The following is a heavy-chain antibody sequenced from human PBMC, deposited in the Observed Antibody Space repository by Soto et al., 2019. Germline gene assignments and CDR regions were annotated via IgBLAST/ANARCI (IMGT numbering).Heavy chain of an antibody. J-gene: IGHJ4*02. Sequence: EAQLLESGGGLVQPGGSLRLSCVASGFIFGSYDMRWLRQAPGKGLEWVSGISTSGGTTYYADSVKGRFAISRDNSKNTLYMQMNSLRIEDTAVYYCAKDPSPTGSSLTPPYWGQGTLVTVSS. CDR2: ISTSGGTT. D-gene: IGHD3-10*01. V-gene: IGHV3-23*01. CDR1: GFIFGSYD. CDR3: AKDPSPTGSSLTPPY.